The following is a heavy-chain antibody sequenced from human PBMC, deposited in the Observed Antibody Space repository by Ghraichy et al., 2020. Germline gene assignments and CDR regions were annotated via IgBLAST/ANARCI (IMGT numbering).Heavy chain of an antibody. D-gene: IGHD5-24*01. CDR3: AREVPEYLATIGD. J-gene: IGHJ4*02. CDR1: GGTFSSYA. CDR2: IIPIFGTA. V-gene: IGHV1-69*13. Sequence: SVKVSCKASGGTFSSYAISWVRQAPGQGLEWMGGIIPIFGTANYAQKFQGRVTITADESTSTAYMELSSLRSEDTAVYYCAREVPEYLATIGDWGQGTLVTVSS.